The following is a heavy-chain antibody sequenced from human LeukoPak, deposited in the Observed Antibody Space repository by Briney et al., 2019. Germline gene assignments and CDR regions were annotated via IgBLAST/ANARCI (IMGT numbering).Heavy chain of an antibody. Sequence: PSETLSLTCTVSGGSASNSNYCWGWIRQPPGQQLEWIGSIDYSGSPLYNPSLKSRVTISVDTSKNQFSLKLSSVTAADTAVYYCARPLDCNFGGTAFDIWGQGTMVTVSS. V-gene: IGHV4-39*01. CDR1: GGSASNSNYC. J-gene: IGHJ3*02. D-gene: IGHD2-21*02. CDR2: IDYSGSP. CDR3: ARPLDCNFGGTAFDI.